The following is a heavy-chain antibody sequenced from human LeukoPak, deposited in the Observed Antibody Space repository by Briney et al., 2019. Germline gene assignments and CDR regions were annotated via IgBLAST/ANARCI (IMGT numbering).Heavy chain of an antibody. CDR1: GYTFTSYG. J-gene: IGHJ4*02. D-gene: IGHD1-7*01. CDR2: IIPMFGTP. Sequence: SVKVSCKASGYTFTSYGISWVRQAPGQGLEWMGGIIPMFGTPNYAQKFQGRVTITADESTSTAYMELRSLTSEDTAVYYCAREGPRGWNYDFDYWGQGTLVTVSP. CDR3: AREGPRGWNYDFDY. V-gene: IGHV1-69*13.